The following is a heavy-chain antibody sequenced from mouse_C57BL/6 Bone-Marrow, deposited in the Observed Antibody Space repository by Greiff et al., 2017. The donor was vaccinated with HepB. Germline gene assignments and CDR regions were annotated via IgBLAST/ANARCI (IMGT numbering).Heavy chain of an antibody. V-gene: IGHV5-12*01. CDR2: ISNGGGST. D-gene: IGHD1-1*01. CDR3: ARLPPYYGSSWFAY. Sequence: EVQGVESGGGLVQPGGTLKLSCAASGFTFSGYYMCWVRQTPEKRLEWVAYISNGGGSTYYPDTVKGRFTISRDNAKNTLYLQMSRLKSEDTAMYYCARLPPYYGSSWFAYWGQGTLVTVSA. J-gene: IGHJ3*01. CDR1: GFTFSGYY.